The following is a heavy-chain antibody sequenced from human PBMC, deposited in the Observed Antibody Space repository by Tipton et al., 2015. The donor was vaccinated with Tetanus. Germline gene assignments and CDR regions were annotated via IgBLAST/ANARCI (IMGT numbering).Heavy chain of an antibody. Sequence: TLSLTCSVSGGSINPYYWSWIRQPPGKGLEWIGNVYSSGSAYYNPSLKGRATISVDTSTTQFSLRLNSVTAADTAIYYCARDHRLSASYAGWFDPWGQGTLVTVSS. J-gene: IGHJ5*02. V-gene: IGHV4-59*01. CDR1: GGSINPYY. CDR2: VYSSGSA. D-gene: IGHD1-26*01. CDR3: ARDHRLSASYAGWFDP.